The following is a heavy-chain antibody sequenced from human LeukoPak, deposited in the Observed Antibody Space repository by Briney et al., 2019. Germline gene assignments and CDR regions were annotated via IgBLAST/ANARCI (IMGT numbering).Heavy chain of an antibody. Sequence: GGSLRLSCEASGFTFSSYGMSWVRQAPGKGREWVSSISGSGGSTYYADSVKGRFTISRDNSMNTLYLQMNSLRAQDAALYYCAKGATYHGSGSYFPFDYWGQGALVTVSS. CDR2: ISGSGGST. J-gene: IGHJ4*02. CDR1: GFTFSSYG. CDR3: AKGATYHGSGSYFPFDY. V-gene: IGHV3-23*01. D-gene: IGHD3-10*01.